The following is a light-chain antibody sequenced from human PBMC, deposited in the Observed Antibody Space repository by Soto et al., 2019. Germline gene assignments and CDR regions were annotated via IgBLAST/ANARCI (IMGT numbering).Light chain of an antibody. Sequence: DILMTQSPDSLAVSLGERATINCKSSQSVLYSSINKNYLAWYQQKPGQPPKLLIYWASTRESGVPDRFSGSGSGTDFTLTISSLQAEDVAVYYCQQYYSTPYTFGQGTKLEIK. CDR2: WAS. CDR1: QSVLYSSINKNY. V-gene: IGKV4-1*01. J-gene: IGKJ2*01. CDR3: QQYYSTPYT.